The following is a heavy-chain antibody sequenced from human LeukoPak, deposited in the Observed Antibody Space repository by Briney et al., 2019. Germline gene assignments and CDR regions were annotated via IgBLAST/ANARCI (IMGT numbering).Heavy chain of an antibody. CDR1: GSTFSSYE. V-gene: IGHV3-21*05. Sequence: GGSLRLSCAASGSTFSSYEMNWVRQAPGKGQEWVSYISSSSSYIYYADSVKGRFTISRDNAKNSLYLQMNSLRAEDTAVYYCAKGQLRIPKGAFDIWGQGTMVTVSS. CDR2: ISSSSSYI. D-gene: IGHD2-2*01. J-gene: IGHJ3*02. CDR3: AKGQLRIPKGAFDI.